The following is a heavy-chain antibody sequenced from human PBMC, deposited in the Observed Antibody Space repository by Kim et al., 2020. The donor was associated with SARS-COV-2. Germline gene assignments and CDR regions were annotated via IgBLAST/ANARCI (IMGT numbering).Heavy chain of an antibody. Sequence: ASVKVSCKASGYTFTSYGISWVRQAPGQGLEWMGWISAYNGNTNYAQKLQGRVTMTTDTSTSTAYMELRSLRSDDTAVYYCARDLVLSIARDYYYYYGMDVWGQGTTVTVSS. CDR1: GYTFTSYG. J-gene: IGHJ6*02. CDR3: ARDLVLSIARDYYYYYGMDV. V-gene: IGHV1-18*01. D-gene: IGHD6-6*01. CDR2: ISAYNGNT.